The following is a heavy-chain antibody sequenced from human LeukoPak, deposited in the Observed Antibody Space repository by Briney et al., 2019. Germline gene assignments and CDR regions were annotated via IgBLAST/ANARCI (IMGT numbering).Heavy chain of an antibody. D-gene: IGHD6-25*01. V-gene: IGHV1-2*03. J-gene: IGHJ4*02. CDR3: ARVSRRSYSSAFDY. CDR2: INPNSGGT. Sequence: LGASVKVSCKASGYTFTGYYMHWVRQAPGQGLEWMGWINPNSGGTNYAQKFQGRVTMTRDTSISTAYMELSRLRSDDTAVYYCARVSRRSYSSAFDYWGQGTLVTVSS. CDR1: GYTFTGYY.